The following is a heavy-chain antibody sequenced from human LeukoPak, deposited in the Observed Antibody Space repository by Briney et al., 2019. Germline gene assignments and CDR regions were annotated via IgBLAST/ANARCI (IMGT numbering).Heavy chain of an antibody. D-gene: IGHD3-10*01. CDR3: ASGSSMVQGVIFAY. J-gene: IGHJ4*02. CDR2: LYSDGRT. CDR1: GFTVFSNY. Sequence: PGGSLTLSCAASGFTVFSNYMSWVRQAQGKGLEWVSVLYSDGRTFYAGSVRGRFTISRDKSKNTAYLQMNRLRVEDTVVYYCASGSSMVQGVIFAYWGQGTLVTVAS. V-gene: IGHV3-53*01.